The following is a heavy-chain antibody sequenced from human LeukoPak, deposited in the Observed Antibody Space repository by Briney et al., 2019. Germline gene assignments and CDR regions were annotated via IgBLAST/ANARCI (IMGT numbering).Heavy chain of an antibody. V-gene: IGHV3-11*01. D-gene: IGHD5-24*01. Sequence: GGSLRLSCAASGFTFSDYYMSWIRQAPGKGLEWVSYISSSGSTIYYADSEKGRFTISRDNAKNSLYLQMHSLRAEDTAVYYCARGTGDGYNLGDFDYWGQGTLVTVSS. J-gene: IGHJ4*02. CDR2: ISSSGSTI. CDR3: ARGTGDGYNLGDFDY. CDR1: GFTFSDYY.